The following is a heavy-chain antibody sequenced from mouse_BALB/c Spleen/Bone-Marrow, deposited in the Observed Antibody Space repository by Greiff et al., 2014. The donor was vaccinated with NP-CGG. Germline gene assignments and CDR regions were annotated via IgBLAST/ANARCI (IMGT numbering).Heavy chain of an antibody. CDR1: GYAFSSYW. CDR2: IYPGDGDT. J-gene: IGHJ4*01. D-gene: IGHD1-1*01. V-gene: IGHV1-80*01. CDR3: ARWITTVVAPYVMDY. Sequence: LQESGAELVRPGSSVKISCKASGYAFSSYWMNWVKQRPGQGLEWIGQIYPGDGDTNYNGKFKGKATLTADKSFSTAYMQLSSLTSEGSAVYFCARWITTVVAPYVMDYWGQGTSVTVSS.